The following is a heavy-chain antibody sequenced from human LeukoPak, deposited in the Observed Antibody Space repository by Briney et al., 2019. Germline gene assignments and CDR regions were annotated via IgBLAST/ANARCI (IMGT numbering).Heavy chain of an antibody. V-gene: IGHV3-15*01. CDR3: AKDLGDWSASQIDY. J-gene: IGHJ4*02. CDR1: GFTFSNAW. Sequence: GGSLRLSCAASGFTFSNAWMSWVRQAPGKGLEWVGRIKSKTDGGTTDYAAPEKGRFTISRDDSKNTLYLQMNTLRAEDTAIYYCAKDLGDWSASQIDYWGQGTLVTVSS. D-gene: IGHD3-16*01. CDR2: IKSKTDGGTT.